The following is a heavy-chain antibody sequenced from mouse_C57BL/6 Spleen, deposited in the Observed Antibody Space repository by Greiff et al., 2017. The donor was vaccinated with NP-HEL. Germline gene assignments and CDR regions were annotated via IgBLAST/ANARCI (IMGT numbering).Heavy chain of an antibody. CDR1: GYAFSSYW. Sequence: QVQLKESGPELVKPGASVKISCKASGYAFSSYWMNWVKQRPGKGLEWIGRIYPGDGDTNYNGKFKGKAPLTADKSSSTAYMQLSSLTSEDSAVYFCASGPPGYGSSLAYWGQGTLVTVSA. CDR3: ASGPPGYGSSLAY. V-gene: IGHV1-82*01. CDR2: IYPGDGDT. D-gene: IGHD1-1*01. J-gene: IGHJ3*01.